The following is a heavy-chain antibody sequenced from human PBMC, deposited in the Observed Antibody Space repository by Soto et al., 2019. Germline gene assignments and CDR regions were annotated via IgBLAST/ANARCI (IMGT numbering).Heavy chain of an antibody. V-gene: IGHV4-34*01. J-gene: IGHJ5*02. CDR2: INHSGST. Sequence: QVQLQQWGAGLLKPSETLSLTCAVYGGSFSGYYWSWIRQPPGKGLECIGEINHSGSTNYNPSLKSRVTISVDTSKNRFSLKLSSVTAADTAVYYCARVAGITAAGRRVCWFDPWGQGTLVTVSS. CDR1: GGSFSGYY. CDR3: ARVAGITAAGRRVCWFDP. D-gene: IGHD6-13*01.